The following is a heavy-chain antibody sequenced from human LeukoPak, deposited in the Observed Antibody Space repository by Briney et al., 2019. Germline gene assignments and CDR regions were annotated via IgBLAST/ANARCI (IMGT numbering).Heavy chain of an antibody. J-gene: IGHJ4*02. D-gene: IGHD5-18*01. CDR3: AKGSYGIDY. V-gene: IGHV3-9*01. Sequence: PGGSLRLSCAAYGFTFDDYAMHWVRQAPGKGLEWVSGISWNSGSIGYADSVKGRFTISRDNAKNSLYLQMNSLRAEDTALYYCAKGSYGIDYWGQGTLVTVSS. CDR2: ISWNSGSI. CDR1: GFTFDDYA.